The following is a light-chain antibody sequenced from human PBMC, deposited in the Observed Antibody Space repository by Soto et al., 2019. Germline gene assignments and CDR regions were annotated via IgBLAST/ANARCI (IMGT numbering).Light chain of an antibody. CDR1: QGISNY. CDR2: AAS. V-gene: IGKV1-27*01. Sequence: DIQMTQSPSSLSASVGDRVTITCRASQGISNYLAWYQQKPGKVPKLLIYAASTLQSGVQSRFSGSGSGTDFTLTIRSLQPEDVATYYCKKYNSATWTFGQGTKVDI. CDR3: KKYNSATWT. J-gene: IGKJ1*01.